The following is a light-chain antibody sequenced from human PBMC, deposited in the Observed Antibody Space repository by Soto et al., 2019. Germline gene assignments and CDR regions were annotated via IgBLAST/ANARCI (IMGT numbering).Light chain of an antibody. V-gene: IGLV2-14*01. J-gene: IGLJ1*01. CDR2: DVS. CDR1: SSDIGAYNY. Sequence: QSALTQPASVSGSPGQSITISCTGTSSDIGAYNYVSWYQQHPGKAPKLMICDVSNRPSGVSNRFSGSKSGNTASLTISGLQAEDEADYYCGSYTSSSTDVFGTGTKLTVL. CDR3: GSYTSSSTDV.